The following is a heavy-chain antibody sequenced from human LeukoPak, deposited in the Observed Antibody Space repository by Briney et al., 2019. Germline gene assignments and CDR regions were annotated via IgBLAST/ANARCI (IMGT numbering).Heavy chain of an antibody. V-gene: IGHV3-74*01. J-gene: IGHJ3*02. CDR3: ARTRGNAFDI. Sequence: GGSLRLSCVGSGLTFSSDWMHWVRQAPGKGPVWVPRINTDGDSTVYADSMKGRFTISKDNAKNTLYLQMNSLRLEDTATYYCARTRGNAFDIWGQGTMVTVSS. CDR1: GLTFSSDW. D-gene: IGHD3-16*01. CDR2: INTDGDST.